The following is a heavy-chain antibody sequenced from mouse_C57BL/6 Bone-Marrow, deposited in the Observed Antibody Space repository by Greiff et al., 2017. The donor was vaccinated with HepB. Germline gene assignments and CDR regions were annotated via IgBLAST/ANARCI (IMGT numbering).Heavy chain of an antibody. CDR1: GFTFSDYG. J-gene: IGHJ2*01. CDR2: ISSGSSTI. V-gene: IGHV5-17*01. CDR3: ATIYYDYGDY. D-gene: IGHD2-4*01. Sequence: EVQLQESGGGLVKPGGSLKLSCAASGFTFSDYGMHWVRQAPEKGLEWVAYISSGSSTIYYADTVKGRFTISRDNAKNTLFLQMTSLRSEDTAMYYCATIYYDYGDYWGQGTTLTVSS.